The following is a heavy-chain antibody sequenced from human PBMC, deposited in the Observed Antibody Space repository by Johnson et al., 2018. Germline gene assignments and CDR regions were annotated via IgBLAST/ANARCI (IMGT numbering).Heavy chain of an antibody. V-gene: IGHV3-23*04. D-gene: IGHD5-18*01. CDR2: ISGSGGST. CDR3: AKDGEGGYSIYDMDV. J-gene: IGHJ6*02. Sequence: EVQLVESGGGLVQPGGSLRLSCAASGFTFSSYAMSWVRQAPGKGLEWVSVISGSGGSTYYADSVKGRFTISRDNSKNTLYLQMSSLRAEDTAVYDCAKDGEGGYSIYDMDVWGQGTTVTVSS. CDR1: GFTFSSYA.